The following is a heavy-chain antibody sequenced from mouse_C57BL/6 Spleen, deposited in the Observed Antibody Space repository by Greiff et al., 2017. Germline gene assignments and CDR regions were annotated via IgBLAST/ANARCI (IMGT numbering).Heavy chain of an antibody. D-gene: IGHD2-3*01. CDR3: ARSSLYDGYPFAY. CDR2: INPNHGGT. J-gene: IGHJ3*01. Sequence: VQLQQSGPELVKPGASVKIPCKASGYTFTDYNMDWVKQSHGKSLEWIGDINPNHGGTIYNQKFKGKATLTVVKSSSTAYMELRSLTSEDTAVYYCARSSLYDGYPFAYWGQGTLVTVSA. V-gene: IGHV1-18*01. CDR1: GYTFTDYN.